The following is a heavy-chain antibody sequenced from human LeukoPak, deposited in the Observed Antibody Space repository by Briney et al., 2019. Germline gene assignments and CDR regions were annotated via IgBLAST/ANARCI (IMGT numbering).Heavy chain of an antibody. CDR1: GFTFSSYG. J-gene: IGHJ5*02. D-gene: IGHD4-11*01. CDR2: ISYDGSNK. CDR3: AKESSNYVSVNWFDP. Sequence: AGGSLRLSCAASGFTFSSYGMHWVRQAPGKGLEWVAVISYDGSNKYYADSVKGRFTISRDNSKNTLYLQMNSLRAEDTAVYYCAKESSNYVSVNWFDPWGQGTLVTVSS. V-gene: IGHV3-30*18.